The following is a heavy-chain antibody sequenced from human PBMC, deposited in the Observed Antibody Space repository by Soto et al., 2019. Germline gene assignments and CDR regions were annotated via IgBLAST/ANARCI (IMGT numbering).Heavy chain of an antibody. J-gene: IGHJ6*02. CDR2: IIPIFGTA. V-gene: IGHV1-69*13. CDR3: ASSNYGQYYYYYYGMDV. CDR1: GGTFSSYA. Sequence: SVKVSCKASGGTFSSYAISWVRQAPGQGLEWMGGIIPIFGTANYAQKFQGRVTITADESTSTAYMELSSLRSEDTAVYYCASSNYGQYYYYYYGMDVWGQGTTVTVSS. D-gene: IGHD4-4*01.